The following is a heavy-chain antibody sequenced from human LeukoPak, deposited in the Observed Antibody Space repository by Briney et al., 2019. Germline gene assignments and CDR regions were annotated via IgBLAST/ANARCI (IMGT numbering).Heavy chain of an antibody. CDR3: ARGGDYGGMERAFDI. CDR2: IIPIFGTA. J-gene: IGHJ3*02. Sequence: SVKVSCKASGGTFSSYAISWVRQAPGQGLEWMGGIIPIFGTANYAQKFQGRVTITTDESTSTAYMEMRRLRSEETAVYYCARGGDYGGMERAFDIWGQGTMVTVSS. V-gene: IGHV1-69*05. CDR1: GGTFSSYA. D-gene: IGHD4-23*01.